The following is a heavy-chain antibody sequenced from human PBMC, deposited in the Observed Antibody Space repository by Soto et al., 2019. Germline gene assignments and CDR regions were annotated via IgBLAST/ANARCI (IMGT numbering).Heavy chain of an antibody. V-gene: IGHV3-23*01. J-gene: IGHJ4*02. CDR2: ISGSTGTT. Sequence: EQVLESGGGLVQPGGSLRLSCEASGFMFNHYAMAWVRQTPGKGLEWFSVISGSTGTTYYADSVKGRFTISRDNSKNTVYLQMNSLRVEDSALYSCAKVIVLGASTLEYWGPGTRVTVSS. D-gene: IGHD6-6*01. CDR3: AKVIVLGASTLEY. CDR1: GFMFNHYA.